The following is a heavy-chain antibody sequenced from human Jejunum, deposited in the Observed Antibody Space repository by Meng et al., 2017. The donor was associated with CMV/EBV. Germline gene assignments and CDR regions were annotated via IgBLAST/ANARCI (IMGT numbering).Heavy chain of an antibody. CDR2: ISDNGKT. CDR1: SFY. J-gene: IGHJ6*02. Sequence: SFYWSGVRQHPGKGLEWIGYISDNGKTNYSPSLQSRVTITADTSKNQFSLKLTSVTAADTALYYCARESMVAVSRYFQYVMDVWGHGTTVTVSS. CDR3: ARESMVAVSRYFQYVMDV. D-gene: IGHD2-15*01. V-gene: IGHV4-59*01.